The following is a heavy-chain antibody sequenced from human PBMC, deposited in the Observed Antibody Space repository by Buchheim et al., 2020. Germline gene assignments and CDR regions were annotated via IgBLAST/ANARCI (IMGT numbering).Heavy chain of an antibody. CDR1: GFTFDDYG. CDR2: INWNNSST. D-gene: IGHD3-9*01. Sequence: EVQLVGSGGGVVQPGGSLRLSCAASGFTFDDYGMSWVRQAPGKGLEWVSHINWNNSSTTYADSVKGRFTISRDNAKNSLYLQLNSLRAEDTAVYYCAREDLDILTGYYWFDPWGQGTL. CDR3: AREDLDILTGYYWFDP. V-gene: IGHV3-20*04. J-gene: IGHJ5*02.